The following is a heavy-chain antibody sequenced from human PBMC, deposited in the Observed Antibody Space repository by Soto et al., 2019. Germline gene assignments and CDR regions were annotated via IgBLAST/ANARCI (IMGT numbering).Heavy chain of an antibody. CDR1: GFTFSSYA. D-gene: IGHD4-17*01. V-gene: IGHV3-23*01. J-gene: IGHJ4*02. CDR2: ISGSGGST. CDR3: AKDHPTATVALPIFDY. Sequence: GGSLRLSCAASGFTFSSYAMSWVRQAPGKGLEWVSAISGSGGSTYYADSVKGRFTISRDNSKNTLYLQMNSPRAEDTAVYYCAKDHPTATVALPIFDYWGQGTLVTVSS.